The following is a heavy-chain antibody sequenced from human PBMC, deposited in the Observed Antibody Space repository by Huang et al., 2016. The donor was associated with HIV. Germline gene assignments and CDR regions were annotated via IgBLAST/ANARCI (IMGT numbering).Heavy chain of an antibody. J-gene: IGHJ4*02. Sequence: QVQLQESGPGLVKPSQTLSLTCTVSGGLIRRGGYYWSWIRQPPGTGLEWIGNIYYNGGTYYNPSLRSRVSISVDTSKNQFSLKLTSVTAADTAVFFCARSLYDASGSSLNYFDYWGQGTLVTVSS. CDR3: ARSLYDASGSSLNYFDY. CDR1: GGLIRRGGYY. D-gene: IGHD3-22*01. V-gene: IGHV4-30-4*08. CDR2: IYYNGGT.